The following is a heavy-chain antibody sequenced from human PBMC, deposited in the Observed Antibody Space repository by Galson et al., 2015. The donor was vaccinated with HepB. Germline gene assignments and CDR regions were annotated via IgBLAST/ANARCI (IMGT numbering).Heavy chain of an antibody. V-gene: IGHV1-8*01. CDR1: GYTFTSYD. CDR3: ARGGSRTTVTSLTRGFDY. J-gene: IGHJ4*02. CDR2: MNPNSGNT. D-gene: IGHD4-11*01. Sequence: SVKVSCKASGYTFTSYDINWVRQATGQGLEWMGWMNPNSGNTGYAQKFQGRVTMTRNTSISTAYMELSSLRSEDTAVYYCARGGSRTTVTSLTRGFDYWGQGTLVTVSS.